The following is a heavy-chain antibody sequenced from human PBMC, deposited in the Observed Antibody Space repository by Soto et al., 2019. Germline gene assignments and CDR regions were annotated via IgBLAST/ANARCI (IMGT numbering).Heavy chain of an antibody. Sequence: HGESLKISCKDSGYSFTTYWIGWVRQMPGKGLEWMGIIYPGDSDTRYSPSFQGHVTISADKSINTAYLQWSSLRASDTAMYYCAAGIAVVGPPGWFDPWGQGTLVTVSS. D-gene: IGHD6-19*01. CDR1: GYSFTTYW. J-gene: IGHJ5*02. V-gene: IGHV5-51*01. CDR3: AAGIAVVGPPGWFDP. CDR2: IYPGDSDT.